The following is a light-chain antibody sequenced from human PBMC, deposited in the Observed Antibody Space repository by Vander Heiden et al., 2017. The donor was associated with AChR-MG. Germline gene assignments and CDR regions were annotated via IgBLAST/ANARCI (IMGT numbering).Light chain of an antibody. CDR3: SSYTSDNTLGGV. CDR1: SSDIGGYNY. J-gene: IGLJ3*02. Sequence: QSALTPPASVPVSPGQSITLPCTRTSSDIGGYNYVSWYQPHPGNAPKLMTYDASNRPSGVSERFSGAKSGNTASLTISGAQAGDGADNYCSSYTSDNTLGGVFGGGTRLAVL. CDR2: DAS. V-gene: IGLV2-14*03.